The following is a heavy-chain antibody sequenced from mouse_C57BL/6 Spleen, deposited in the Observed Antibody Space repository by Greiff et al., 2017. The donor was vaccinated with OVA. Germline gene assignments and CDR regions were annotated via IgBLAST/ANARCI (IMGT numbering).Heavy chain of an antibody. Sequence: VQLQQPGAELVRPGSSVKLSCKASGYTFTSYWMHWVQQRPIQGLEWIGNIDPSDSETHYNQKFKDKATLTVDKSSSTSYMQLNSLTSEYSAFYYYARSPITTVVATNFDYWGQGTTLTVSS. CDR2: IDPSDSET. D-gene: IGHD1-1*01. V-gene: IGHV1-52*01. CDR1: GYTFTSYW. J-gene: IGHJ2*01. CDR3: ARSPITTVVATNFDY.